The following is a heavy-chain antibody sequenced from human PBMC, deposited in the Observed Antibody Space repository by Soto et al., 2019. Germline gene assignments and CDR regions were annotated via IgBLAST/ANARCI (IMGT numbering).Heavy chain of an antibody. V-gene: IGHV4-4*02. CDR2: MFASGSS. CDR3: AREGFDHRPDY. J-gene: IGHJ4*02. CDR1: GDSISSPNW. Sequence: QVQLQESGPGLVKPSETLSLTCTVSGDSISSPNWWSWYRQTPGKGLELIGEMFASGSSNYNPSLNGRVTISLDTSKNHFSLKLTSLTAADTAIYYCAREGFDHRPDYWGQGIPVTVSS.